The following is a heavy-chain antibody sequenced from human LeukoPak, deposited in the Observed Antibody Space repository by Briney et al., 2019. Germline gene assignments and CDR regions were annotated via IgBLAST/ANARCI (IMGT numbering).Heavy chain of an antibody. D-gene: IGHD3-3*01. CDR1: GYTFTSYG. J-gene: IGHJ4*02. V-gene: IGHV1-18*01. CDR2: ISAYNGNT. Sequence: ASVKVSCKASGYTFTSYGTSWVRQAPGQGLEWMGWISAYNGNTNYAQKLQGRVTMTTDTSTSTAYMELRSLRSDDTAVYYCARGITIFGVVIPLDYWGQGTLVTVSS. CDR3: ARGITIFGVVIPLDY.